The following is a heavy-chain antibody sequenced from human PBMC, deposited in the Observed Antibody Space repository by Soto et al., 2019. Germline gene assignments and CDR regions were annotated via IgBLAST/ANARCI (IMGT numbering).Heavy chain of an antibody. CDR3: ARGEARDYGLNNWFDP. D-gene: IGHD4-17*01. J-gene: IGHJ5*02. CDR2: IYYSGST. V-gene: IGHV4-59*01. CDR1: GGSIISYY. Sequence: SETLSVTCTVSGGSIISYYWSWSRQPPGKGLEWIGYIYYSGSTNYNPSLKSRVTISVDTSKNQFSLKLSSVTAADTAVYYCARGEARDYGLNNWFDPWGQGTLVTVSS.